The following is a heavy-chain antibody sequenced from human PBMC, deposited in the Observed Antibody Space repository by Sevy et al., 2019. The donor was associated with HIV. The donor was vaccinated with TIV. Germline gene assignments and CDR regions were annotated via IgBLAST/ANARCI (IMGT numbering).Heavy chain of an antibody. CDR2: IHSGGST. CDR3: ARVSPNTETDYYHYAMDV. Sequence: SETLSLTCIVSGGSISSYSWSWIRQPAGKGLEWIGRIHSGGSTNYNPSLKSRVTMSLDTSKNQFSLNLSSVSAADTAVYFCARVSPNTETDYYHYAMDVWGQGTTVTVSS. J-gene: IGHJ6*02. CDR1: GGSISSYS. V-gene: IGHV4-4*07.